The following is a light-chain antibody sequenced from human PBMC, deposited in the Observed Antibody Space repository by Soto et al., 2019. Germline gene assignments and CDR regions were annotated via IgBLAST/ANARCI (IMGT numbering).Light chain of an antibody. V-gene: IGKV1-5*01. J-gene: IGKJ1*01. CDR1: QSIGRW. Sequence: DIQMTQSPSTLSASVGDTVTVTCRASQSIGRWLAWYQQKPGKAPKLLIYDASSLESGVPSRFSGSGSGTEFSLTISSLQPDDFATYYCQQYNHYWTFGQGTKVDI. CDR3: QQYNHYWT. CDR2: DAS.